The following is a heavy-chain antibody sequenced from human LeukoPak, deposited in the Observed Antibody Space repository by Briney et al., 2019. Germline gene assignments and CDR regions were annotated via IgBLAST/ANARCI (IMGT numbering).Heavy chain of an antibody. CDR2: ISFDGSNK. J-gene: IGHJ4*02. CDR3: AKKGLTVTTYYFDY. D-gene: IGHD4-17*01. Sequence: GGSLRLSCAASGFTFSSYGMHWVRQAPGKGLEWVAVISFDGSNKNYADSVKGRFTISRDNSKNTLYLQMNSLRAEDTAVYYCAKKGLTVTTYYFDYWGQGTLVTVSS. CDR1: GFTFSSYG. V-gene: IGHV3-30*18.